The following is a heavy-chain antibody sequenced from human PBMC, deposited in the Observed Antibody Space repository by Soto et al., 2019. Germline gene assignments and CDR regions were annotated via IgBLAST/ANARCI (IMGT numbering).Heavy chain of an antibody. V-gene: IGHV4-59*08. J-gene: IGHJ4*02. Sequence: QLQLQESGPGLVKPSETLSLTCTVSGGSISGYYWSWIRQPPGKGLDWIAYIYYSGSSNSNPSLXXRXAISVDTSKNQFSLKLSSVTAADTAVYYCARHSNEYRKSLDYWGQGTLVTVSS. CDR2: IYYSGSS. CDR1: GGSISGYY. CDR3: ARHSNEYRKSLDY. D-gene: IGHD1-1*01.